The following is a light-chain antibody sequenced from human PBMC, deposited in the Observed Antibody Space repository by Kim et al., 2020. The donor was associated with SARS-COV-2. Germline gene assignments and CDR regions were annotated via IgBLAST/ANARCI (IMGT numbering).Light chain of an antibody. V-gene: IGKV4-1*01. J-gene: IGKJ1*01. Sequence: DIVMTQSPDSLAVSLGERATINCKSSQSVFYSSNNKNYLAWYQQKSGQPPKLLIYWASTRDSGVPHRFSGSGSGTDFTLTISSLQAEDVAVYYCQQYLSIPRTFGQGTKVDIK. CDR1: QSVFYSSNNKNY. CDR3: QQYLSIPRT. CDR2: WAS.